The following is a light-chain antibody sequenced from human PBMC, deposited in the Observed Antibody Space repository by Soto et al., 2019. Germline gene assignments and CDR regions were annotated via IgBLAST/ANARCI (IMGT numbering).Light chain of an antibody. CDR2: GTN. CDR1: NSNIGSNH. Sequence: VLTQPPSASGTPGQKVAICCSGSNSNIGSNHVNWYQGLTGTAPKLLIYGTNQRPSGVPVRFSGSMAGTSASLSISGLQSEDEADYYCAAWDDSLNGHVVLGGGTK. V-gene: IGLV1-44*01. CDR3: AAWDDSLNGHVV. J-gene: IGLJ2*01.